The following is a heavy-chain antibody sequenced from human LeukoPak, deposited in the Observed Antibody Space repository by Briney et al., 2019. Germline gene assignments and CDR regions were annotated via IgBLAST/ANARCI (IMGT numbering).Heavy chain of an antibody. V-gene: IGHV1-18*01. D-gene: IGHD5-18*01. CDR2: ISPDSGDT. J-gene: IGHJ4*02. Sequence: ASVRVSCKASGYTFTDYGISWVRQAPGQGLEWMGWISPDSGDTSFAQKFQGRVTMTTDTSTTTAYMELRSLRSDDTAVYFCAKDHPERYSYGTPFDYWGQGTLVTVSS. CDR1: GYTFTDYG. CDR3: AKDHPERYSYGTPFDY.